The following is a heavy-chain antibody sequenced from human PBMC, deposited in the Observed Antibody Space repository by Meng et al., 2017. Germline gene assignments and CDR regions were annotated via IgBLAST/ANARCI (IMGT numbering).Heavy chain of an antibody. D-gene: IGHD1-26*01. CDR3: ARGSYSFDS. J-gene: IGHJ4*02. CDR1: GDSVSSNSAA. V-gene: IGHV6-1*01. Sequence: QIKVRQSGTGLVKPSQTLSLICAISGDSVSSNSAAWNWIRQSTSRGLEWLGRAYYRYKWYHDYAESVKSRISIEPDTSKKQFSLQVRAGTPEEAAVYYCARGSYSFDSWGQRTLVT. CDR2: AYYRYKWYH.